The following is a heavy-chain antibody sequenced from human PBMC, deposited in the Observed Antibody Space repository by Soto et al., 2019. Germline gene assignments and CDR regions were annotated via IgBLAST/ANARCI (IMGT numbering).Heavy chain of an antibody. Sequence: LRLSCAASGFTFSSYGMHWVRQAPGKGLEWVTGILYDGSDKYYADSVKGRFTISRENSKNTLYLQMNSLRTEDSAVYYCAKAGGGFGDFVHHWGQGTPVTVSS. CDR3: AKAGGGFGDFVHH. CDR2: ILYDGSDK. V-gene: IGHV3-30*18. D-gene: IGHD3-10*01. J-gene: IGHJ4*02. CDR1: GFTFSSYG.